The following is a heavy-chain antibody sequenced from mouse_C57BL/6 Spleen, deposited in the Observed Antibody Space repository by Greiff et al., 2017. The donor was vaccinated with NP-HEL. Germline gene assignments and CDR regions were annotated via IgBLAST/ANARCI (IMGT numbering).Heavy chain of an antibody. CDR2: ISSGSSTI. CDR3: ARPYGYDWDYFDY. D-gene: IGHD2-2*01. CDR1: GFTFSDYG. V-gene: IGHV5-17*01. J-gene: IGHJ2*01. Sequence: EVKLVESGGGLVKPGGSLKLSCAASGFTFSDYGMHWVRQAPEKGLEWVAYISSGSSTIYYADTVKGRFTISSDNAKNTLFMQMTSLRSEDTAMYYCARPYGYDWDYFDYWGQGTTLTVSS.